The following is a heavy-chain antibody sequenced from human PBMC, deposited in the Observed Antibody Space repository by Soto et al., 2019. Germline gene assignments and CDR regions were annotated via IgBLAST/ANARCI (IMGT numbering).Heavy chain of an antibody. V-gene: IGHV4-39*01. CDR1: GGSISSSGCY. Sequence: TSETLSLTCTVSGGSISSSGCYWGWIRQPPGKGLEWIGSIYYSGSTYYNPSLKSRVTISVDTSKNQFSLKLSSVTAADTAVYYCARHSFSHGEIKVWGQGTMLTVSS. CDR2: IYYSGST. J-gene: IGHJ3*01. CDR3: ARHSFSHGEIKV. D-gene: IGHD3-10*01.